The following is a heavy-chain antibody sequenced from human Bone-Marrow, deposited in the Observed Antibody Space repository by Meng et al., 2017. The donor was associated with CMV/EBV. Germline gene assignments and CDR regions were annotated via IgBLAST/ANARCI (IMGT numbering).Heavy chain of an antibody. J-gene: IGHJ5*02. D-gene: IGHD2-2*01. V-gene: IGHV1-46*01. Sequence: ASVKVSCKASGYTFTSYYMHWVRQAPGQGLEWMGIINPSGGSTSYAQKFQGRVTMTRDTSTSTVYMELSSLRSEDTAVYYCARGGYQLLSIASSGFDPWGQGHLVNVSS. CDR1: GYTFTSYY. CDR2: INPSGGST. CDR3: ARGGYQLLSIASSGFDP.